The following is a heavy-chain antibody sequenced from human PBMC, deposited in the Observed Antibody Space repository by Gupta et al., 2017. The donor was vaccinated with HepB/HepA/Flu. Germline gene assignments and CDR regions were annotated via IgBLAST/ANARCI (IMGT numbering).Heavy chain of an antibody. CDR3: ARGRIVVVPAAIRGLYSKNWFDP. D-gene: IGHD2-2*01. Sequence: QVQLQQWGAGLLKPSATRSLTCAGDGGSFSGYYWSWIRQPPGKGLEWIGEINHRGSTNYNPSLKSRVTISVDTSKNQFSLKLSSVTAADTAVYYCARGRIVVVPAAIRGLYSKNWFDPWGQGTLVTVSS. V-gene: IGHV4-34*01. J-gene: IGHJ5*02. CDR2: INHRGST. CDR1: GGSFSGYY.